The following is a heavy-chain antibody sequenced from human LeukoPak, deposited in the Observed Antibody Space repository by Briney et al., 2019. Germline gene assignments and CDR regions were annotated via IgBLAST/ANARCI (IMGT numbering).Heavy chain of an antibody. CDR2: ISYSGST. J-gene: IGHJ4*02. D-gene: IGHD6-13*01. CDR3: ARDYGGGWYQIDY. Sequence: SETLSLTCTVSGGSISSYYWSWIRQPPGKGLEWVGYISYSGSTNYNPSLKSRLTISLDTSKRQFSLNLNSVTVADTALYYCARDYGGGWYQIDYWGQGTLVTVSS. V-gene: IGHV4-59*12. CDR1: GGSISSYY.